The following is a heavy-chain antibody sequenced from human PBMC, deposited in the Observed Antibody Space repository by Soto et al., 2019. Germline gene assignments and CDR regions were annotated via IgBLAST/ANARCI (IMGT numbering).Heavy chain of an antibody. CDR1: GFPFSGSA. Sequence: GGSLRLSCAASGFPFSGSAMHWVRQASGKGLEWVGRIRSKANSYATEYAASVKGRFTISRDDSKSIAYLQMNSLKTEDTAVYYCTRVPTYYDSSGFHYDAFDIWGQGTMVTVSS. CDR3: TRVPTYYDSSGFHYDAFDI. V-gene: IGHV3-73*01. CDR2: IRSKANSYAT. J-gene: IGHJ3*02. D-gene: IGHD3-22*01.